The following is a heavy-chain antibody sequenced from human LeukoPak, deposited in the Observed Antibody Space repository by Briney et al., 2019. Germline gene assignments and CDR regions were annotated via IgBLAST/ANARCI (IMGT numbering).Heavy chain of an antibody. CDR2: IYSGGST. J-gene: IGHJ3*02. CDR1: GFTVSSNY. D-gene: IGHD2-8*01. V-gene: IGHV3-66*01. Sequence: AGSLRLSGAASGFTVSSNYMSWVRQAPGKGLEWVSVIYSGGSTYYVDSVKGRFTISRDNSKNTLYLQMNSLRAEDTAVYYCARDWSYCSNGVCSGSDAFDIWGQGTMVTVSS. CDR3: ARDWSYCSNGVCSGSDAFDI.